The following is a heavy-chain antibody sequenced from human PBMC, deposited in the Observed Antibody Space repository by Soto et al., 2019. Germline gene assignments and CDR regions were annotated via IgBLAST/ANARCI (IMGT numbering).Heavy chain of an antibody. CDR1: GGSISSGDYY. CDR2: IYYSGST. J-gene: IGHJ6*01. D-gene: IGHD5-18*01. V-gene: IGHV4-30-4*01. CDR3: ARGWIQLSRPGMDV. Sequence: SETLSLTCTVSGGSISSGDYYWSWIRQPPGKGLEWIGYIYYSGSTYYNPSLKSRVTISVDTSKNQFSLKLSSVTAADTAVYYCARGWIQLSRPGMDVWGQGTTVTVSS.